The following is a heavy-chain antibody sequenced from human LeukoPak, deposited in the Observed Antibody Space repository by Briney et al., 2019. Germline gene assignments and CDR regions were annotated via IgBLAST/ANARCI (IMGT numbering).Heavy chain of an antibody. D-gene: IGHD3-22*01. CDR2: INNDGSST. CDR1: GFTFSSYW. V-gene: IGHV3-74*01. J-gene: IGHJ6*03. Sequence: GGSLRLSCAASGFTFSSYWMHWVRQAPGKGLVWVSRINNDGSSTSYADSVKGRFTISRDNAKNTLYLQMNSLRAEDTAVYYCARNYYDSSGYVYYYYMDVWGKGTTVTVSS. CDR3: ARNYYDSSGYVYYYYMDV.